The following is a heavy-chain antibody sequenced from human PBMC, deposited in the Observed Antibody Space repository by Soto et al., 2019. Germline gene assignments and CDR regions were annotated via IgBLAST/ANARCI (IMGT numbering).Heavy chain of an antibody. V-gene: IGHV4-34*01. J-gene: IGHJ4*02. CDR3: ARGYGSGSYGDD. Sequence: GTLSLTCADYGGYFRGYYWSWVRQPPGKGLEWIGEIERGGSTNYNPSPKSRVTISVDTSKNQFSLKVNSVTAADTAVYYCARGYGSGSYGDDWGQGTLVTVSS. D-gene: IGHD3-10*01. CDR2: IERGGST. CDR1: GGYFRGYY.